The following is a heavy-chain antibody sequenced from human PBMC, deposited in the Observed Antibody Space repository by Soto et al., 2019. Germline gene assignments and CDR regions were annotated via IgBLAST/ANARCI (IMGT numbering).Heavy chain of an antibody. CDR1: GYSFTAKW. V-gene: IGHV5-51*01. J-gene: IGHJ6*02. Sequence: GESLKISCPAFGYSFTAKWIGWVRQMPGKGLEWMGIIYPDDSDTRYSPSFQGQVTISADKSIRTAYLQWSSLEASDTAMYYCARYWHSYNSNYYYGLDVWGQGTTVTVSS. CDR2: IYPDDSDT. D-gene: IGHD5-18*01. CDR3: ARYWHSYNSNYYYGLDV.